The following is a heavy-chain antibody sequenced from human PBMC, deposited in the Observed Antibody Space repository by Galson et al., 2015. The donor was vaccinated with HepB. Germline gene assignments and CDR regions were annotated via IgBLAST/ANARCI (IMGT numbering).Heavy chain of an antibody. CDR3: ARDTYYGVVIAHDAFDI. J-gene: IGHJ3*02. CDR2: ISAYNGNT. D-gene: IGHD3-3*01. Sequence: KVSCKASGYTFTSYGISWVRQAPGQGLEWMGWISAYNGNTNYAQKLQGRVTMTADTPTSSAYMELRGLRSDDTAVYYCARDTYYGVVIAHDAFDIWGQGTMLTVSS. CDR1: GYTFTSYG. V-gene: IGHV1-18*01.